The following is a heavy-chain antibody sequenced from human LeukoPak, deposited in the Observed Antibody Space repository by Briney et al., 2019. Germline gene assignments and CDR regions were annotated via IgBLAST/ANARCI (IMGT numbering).Heavy chain of an antibody. Sequence: GGSLRLSCAASGFTFSSYAMYWVRQAPGKGLEWVAVISYDGSNKYYADSVKGRFTISRDNSKNTLYLQMNSLRPEDTAVYYCARDPYRDAPDYFDYWGQGTLVTVSS. J-gene: IGHJ4*02. CDR2: ISYDGSNK. CDR3: ARDPYRDAPDYFDY. D-gene: IGHD1-14*01. CDR1: GFTFSSYA. V-gene: IGHV3-30-3*01.